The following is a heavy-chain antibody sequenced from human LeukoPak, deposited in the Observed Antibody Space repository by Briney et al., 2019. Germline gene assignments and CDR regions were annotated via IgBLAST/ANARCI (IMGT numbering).Heavy chain of an antibody. CDR2: IYPSDSDT. CDR1: GYSFTSHW. V-gene: IGHV5-51*01. Sequence: GESLKISCEASGYSFTSHWIGWVRQMPGKGLEWMGIIYPSDSDTRYSPSFQGQVTMSADKSISTAYLQWSSLKASDTAMYYCARRDGSSWYLNWGQGTLVTVSS. J-gene: IGHJ4*02. CDR3: ARRDGSSWYLN. D-gene: IGHD6-13*01.